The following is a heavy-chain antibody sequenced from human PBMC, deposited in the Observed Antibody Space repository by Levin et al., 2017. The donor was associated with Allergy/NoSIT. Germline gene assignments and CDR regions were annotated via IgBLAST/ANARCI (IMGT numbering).Heavy chain of an antibody. J-gene: IGHJ3*02. CDR1: GFTFSDYY. D-gene: IGHD3-22*01. V-gene: IGHV3-11*01. CDR3: AREGRDSSGYYRVDAFDS. Sequence: PGGSLRLSCAASGFTFSDYYMSWIRQAPGKGLEWVSYISSSGSTIYYADSVKGRFTISRDNAKNSLYLQMNSLRAEDTAVYYCAREGRDSSGYYRVDAFDSWGQGTMVTVSS. CDR2: ISSSGSTI.